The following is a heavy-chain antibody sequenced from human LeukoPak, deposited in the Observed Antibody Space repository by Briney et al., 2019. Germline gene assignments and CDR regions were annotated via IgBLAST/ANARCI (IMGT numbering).Heavy chain of an antibody. Sequence: ASVKVSCKPSGYTFTNYNLAWVRPAPGEGLEWMGWISPYNGDTNYAPKFQGRVSLTTDTSTSTGYMELRNLRSDDTAVYYCAREAADHLDYWGQGTLVTVSS. J-gene: IGHJ4*02. CDR3: AREAADHLDY. CDR2: ISPYNGDT. V-gene: IGHV1-18*01. CDR1: GYTFTNYN.